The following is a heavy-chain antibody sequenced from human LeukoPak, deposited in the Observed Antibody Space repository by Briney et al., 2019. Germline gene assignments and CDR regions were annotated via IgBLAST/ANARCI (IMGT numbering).Heavy chain of an antibody. CDR1: GGSISSSNL. CDR2: VHHTGTT. CDR3: ARVLPPTYIEIVQTAPYYFDF. Sequence: EPSETLSLTCTVSGGSISSSNLWNWVRQSPGKGLEWIGDVHHTGTTNYNPSLKSRVTISVVTSKNQFSLKLNSVAAADTAVYYCARVLPPTYIEIVQTAPYYFDFWGQGTLVTVSS. J-gene: IGHJ4*02. V-gene: IGHV4-4*02. D-gene: IGHD2/OR15-2a*01.